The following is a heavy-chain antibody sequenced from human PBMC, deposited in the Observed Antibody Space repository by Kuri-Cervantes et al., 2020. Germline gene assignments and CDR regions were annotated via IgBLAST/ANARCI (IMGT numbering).Heavy chain of an antibody. V-gene: IGHV4-4*07. Sequence: SETLSLTCTVSGGSISSYYWSWIRQPAGKGLEWIGRIYTSGSTNYNPSLKSRVTISVDKSKNQFSLRLRSVTAADTAVYYCARGRATGTGARGGYYMDVWVKGTAVTVSS. CDR2: IYTSGST. CDR1: GGSISSYY. D-gene: IGHD1-1*01. J-gene: IGHJ6*03. CDR3: ARGRATGTGARGGYYMDV.